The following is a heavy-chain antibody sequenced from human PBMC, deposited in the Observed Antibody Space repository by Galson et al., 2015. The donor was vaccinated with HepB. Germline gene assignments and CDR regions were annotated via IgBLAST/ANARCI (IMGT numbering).Heavy chain of an antibody. CDR2: IYTSGST. J-gene: IGHJ4*02. Sequence: ETLSLTCTVSGGSIRSYYWSWIRQPAGKGLEWIGRIYTSGSTNYNPSLKSRVTMSVDTSKNQFSLKLSSVTAADTAVYYCAREEGTTVTSFDYWGQGTLVTVSS. D-gene: IGHD4-17*01. CDR3: AREEGTTVTSFDY. V-gene: IGHV4-4*07. CDR1: GGSIRSYY.